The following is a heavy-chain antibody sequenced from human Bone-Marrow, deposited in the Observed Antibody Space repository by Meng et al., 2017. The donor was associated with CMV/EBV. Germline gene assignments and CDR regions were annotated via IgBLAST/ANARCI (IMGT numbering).Heavy chain of an antibody. Sequence: SCAASGLTFRNYGMHWVRQAPGKGLEWLAVISYDGSKEWYADSVKGRFTISRDNSKNMLYLQVNSLRSEDTAVYYCATLRGSSWYIDYWGQGTLVTVSS. CDR3: ATLRGSSWYIDY. CDR1: GLTFRNYG. D-gene: IGHD6-13*01. J-gene: IGHJ4*02. V-gene: IGHV3-30*03. CDR2: ISYDGSKE.